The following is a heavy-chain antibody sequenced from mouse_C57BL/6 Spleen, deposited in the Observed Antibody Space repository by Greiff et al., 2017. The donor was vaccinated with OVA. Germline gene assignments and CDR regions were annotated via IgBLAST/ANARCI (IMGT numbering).Heavy chain of an antibody. CDR1: GYTFTSYG. V-gene: IGHV1-81*01. D-gene: IGHD2-3*01. CDR2: IYPRSGNT. CDR3: ARSPYDGYYKGGDY. Sequence: QVQLQQSGAELARPGASVKLSCKASGYTFTSYGISWVKQRTGQGLEWIGEIYPRSGNTYYNEKFKGKATLTADKSSSTAYMELRSLTSEDSAVYFCARSPYDGYYKGGDYWGQGTTLTVSS. J-gene: IGHJ2*01.